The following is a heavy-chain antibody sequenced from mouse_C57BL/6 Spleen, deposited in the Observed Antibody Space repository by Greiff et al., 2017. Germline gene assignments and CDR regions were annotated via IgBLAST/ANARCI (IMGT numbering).Heavy chain of an antibody. D-gene: IGHD2-5*01. CDR2: INPNNGGT. V-gene: IGHV1-18*01. CDR1: GYTFTDYN. Sequence: EVQVVESGPELVKPGASVKIPCKASGYTFTDYNLDWVKQSHGKSLEWIGDINPNNGGTIYNRKFKGKATLTVDKSSSTAYMEHRSLTSDDTAVYYCARGGTLCPYYSNYYAMDYWGQGASVTVSS. CDR3: ARGGTLCPYYSNYYAMDY. J-gene: IGHJ4*01.